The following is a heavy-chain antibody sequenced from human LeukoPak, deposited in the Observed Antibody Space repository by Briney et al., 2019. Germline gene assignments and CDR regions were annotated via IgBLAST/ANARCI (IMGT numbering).Heavy chain of an antibody. Sequence: SGPTLVNPTQTLTLTCTFSGFSLSTRGAGVGWIRQPPGKALEWLALTYWDDDKRYSPSLRSRLTITKDTSKNQVVLTMTNMDPVDTATYYCAHSRQGELRYAFDIWGQGTMVTVSS. CDR2: TYWDDDK. J-gene: IGHJ3*02. D-gene: IGHD1-26*01. V-gene: IGHV2-5*02. CDR3: AHSRQGELRYAFDI. CDR1: GFSLSTRGAG.